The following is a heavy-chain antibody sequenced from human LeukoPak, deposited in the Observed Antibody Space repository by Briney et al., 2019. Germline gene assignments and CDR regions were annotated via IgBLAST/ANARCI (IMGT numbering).Heavy chain of an antibody. CDR2: ISTSSSTI. J-gene: IGHJ6*02. Sequence: GGSLRLSCAASGFTFSTYSMNWVRQAPGKGLEWVSYISTSSSTIYYADSVKGRFTISRDNAKNSLYLQMNSPRAEDTAVYYCARGYYYGMDVWGQGTTVTVSS. CDR1: GFTFSTYS. CDR3: ARGYYYGMDV. V-gene: IGHV3-48*04.